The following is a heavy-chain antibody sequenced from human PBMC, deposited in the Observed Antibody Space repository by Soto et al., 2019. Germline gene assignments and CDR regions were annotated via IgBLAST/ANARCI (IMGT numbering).Heavy chain of an antibody. Sequence: QVQLVQSGAEVKKPGASVKVSCKASGYTFTGYYMHWVRQAPGQGLEWMGWINPNSGGTNYAQKFQGWVTMTRDTSISTAYMELSRLRSDDTAVYYCARVAYDSSGYPYFAYCGQGTLVTVSS. V-gene: IGHV1-2*04. CDR2: INPNSGGT. CDR3: ARVAYDSSGYPYFAY. J-gene: IGHJ4*02. D-gene: IGHD3-22*01. CDR1: GYTFTGYY.